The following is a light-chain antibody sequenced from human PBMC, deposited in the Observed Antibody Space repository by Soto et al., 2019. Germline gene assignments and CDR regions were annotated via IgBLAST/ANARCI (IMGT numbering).Light chain of an antibody. CDR2: DAS. CDR1: QSVSSY. V-gene: IGKV3-11*01. CDR3: QQRSNYPIT. Sequence: EIVLTQSPATLSLSPEERATLSCRASQSVSSYLAWYQQKPGQAPRLLIYDASNRATGIPARFSGSGSGTDFTLTISSLESEDFAVYYCQQRSNYPITFGQGTRLEIK. J-gene: IGKJ5*01.